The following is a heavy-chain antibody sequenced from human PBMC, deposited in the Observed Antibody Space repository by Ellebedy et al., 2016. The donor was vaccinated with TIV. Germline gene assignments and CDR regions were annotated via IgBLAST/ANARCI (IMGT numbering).Heavy chain of an antibody. CDR2: IPYAGNNL. Sequence: GGSLRLSCAASGFNFTDYYMSWVRQAPGKGLEWILSIPYAGNNLYYADSVKGRFTISRDNAKNSLYLQMNSLRAEDTAVYYCAREGDYGDALLIWDWYFDLWGRGTLVTVSS. CDR1: GFNFTDYY. CDR3: AREGDYGDALLIWDWYFDL. J-gene: IGHJ2*01. V-gene: IGHV3-11*04. D-gene: IGHD4-17*01.